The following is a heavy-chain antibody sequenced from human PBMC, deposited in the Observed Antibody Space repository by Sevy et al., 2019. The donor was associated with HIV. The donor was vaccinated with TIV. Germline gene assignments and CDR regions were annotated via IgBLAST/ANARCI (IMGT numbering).Heavy chain of an antibody. CDR3: ARDQHDYAVNLRTGWFDP. Sequence: GGSLRLSCAASGFTFSSYAMHWVRQAPGKGLEWVAVISYDGSNKYYADSVKGRFTISRDNSKNTLYLQVKSLRTEDTAVYYCARDQHDYAVNLRTGWFDPWGQGTLVTVSS. J-gene: IGHJ5*02. D-gene: IGHD4-17*01. V-gene: IGHV3-30-3*01. CDR1: GFTFSSYA. CDR2: ISYDGSNK.